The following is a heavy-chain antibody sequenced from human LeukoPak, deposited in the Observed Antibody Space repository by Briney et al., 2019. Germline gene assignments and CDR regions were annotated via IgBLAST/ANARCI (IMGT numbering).Heavy chain of an antibody. CDR3: ASDAFDI. CDR2: INADNGDT. CDR1: GYPFTSYA. V-gene: IGHV1-3*01. J-gene: IGHJ3*02. Sequence: ASVKVSCKASGYPFTSYAMYWVRQAPGQRLEWMGWINADNGDTRYSQKLQGRVTMTGDTSASTTYMELSSLRSEDTAVYYYASDAFDIWGQGTMVTVSS.